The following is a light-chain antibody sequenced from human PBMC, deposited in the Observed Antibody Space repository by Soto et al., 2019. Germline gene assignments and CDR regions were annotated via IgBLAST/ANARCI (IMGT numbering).Light chain of an antibody. CDR2: DVS. CDR1: SSDVGGYNF. J-gene: IGLJ2*01. CDR3: CSYAGTYTYVV. V-gene: IGLV2-11*01. Sequence: QSVLTQPRSLSASPGQSVTISCTGTSSDVGGYNFVSWYQHHPGKAPKVLIYDVSKRPSGVPDRFSGSKSGNTASLTISGLQAEDEADYHCCSYAGTYTYVVFGGGTKVTVL.